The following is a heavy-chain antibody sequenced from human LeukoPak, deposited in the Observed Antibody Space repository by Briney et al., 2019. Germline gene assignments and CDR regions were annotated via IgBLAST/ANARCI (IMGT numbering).Heavy chain of an antibody. Sequence: SETLSLTCTVSGGSISSYYWSWIRQPPGKGLEWIGEINHSGSTNYNPSLKSRVTISVDTSKNQFSLKLSSVTAADTAVYYCARGIPGYDFWSGYSGWFDPWGQGTLVTVSS. CDR1: GGSISSYY. CDR2: INHSGST. CDR3: ARGIPGYDFWSGYSGWFDP. D-gene: IGHD3-3*01. V-gene: IGHV4-34*01. J-gene: IGHJ5*02.